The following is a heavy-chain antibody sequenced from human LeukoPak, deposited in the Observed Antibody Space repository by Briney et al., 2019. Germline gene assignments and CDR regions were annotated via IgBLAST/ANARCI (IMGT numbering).Heavy chain of an antibody. Sequence: GGSLRLSCAASGFTFSSYAMSWVRQAPGKGLEWVSAISGSGGSTYYADSVKGRFTISRDNSKNTLYLQMNSLRAEDTAVYYCAKQQGDILTGYYTEYYFDYWGQGTLVTVSS. CDR2: ISGSGGST. J-gene: IGHJ4*02. CDR1: GFTFSSYA. D-gene: IGHD3-9*01. CDR3: AKQQGDILTGYYTEYYFDY. V-gene: IGHV3-23*01.